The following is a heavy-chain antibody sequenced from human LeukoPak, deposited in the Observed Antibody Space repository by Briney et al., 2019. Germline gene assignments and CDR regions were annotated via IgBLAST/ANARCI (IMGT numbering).Heavy chain of an antibody. Sequence: ASVKVSCKASGYTFTSYGISWVPQAPGQGLEWMGWISAYNGNTNYAQKLQGRVTMTTDTSTSTAYMELRSLRSDDTAVYYCARGRVCSSTRCLPYYYYYMDVWGKGTTGTVSS. CDR1: GYTFTSYG. CDR2: ISAYNGNT. D-gene: IGHD2-2*01. CDR3: ARGRVCSSTRCLPYYYYYMDV. V-gene: IGHV1-18*01. J-gene: IGHJ6*03.